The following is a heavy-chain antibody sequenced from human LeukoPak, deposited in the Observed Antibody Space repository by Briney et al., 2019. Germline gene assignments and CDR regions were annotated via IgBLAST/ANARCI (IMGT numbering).Heavy chain of an antibody. CDR2: ISGSSTYI. Sequence: GGSLRLSCAASGFTLSTYSMNWVRQAPGKGLEWVSSISGSSTYIYYADSVKGRFTSSRDNAKNSLYLQMNSLRAEDTAVYYCARVCSNTSCWGAFDIWGQGTMVTVSS. V-gene: IGHV3-21*01. CDR1: GFTLSTYS. CDR3: ARVCSNTSCWGAFDI. D-gene: IGHD2-2*01. J-gene: IGHJ3*02.